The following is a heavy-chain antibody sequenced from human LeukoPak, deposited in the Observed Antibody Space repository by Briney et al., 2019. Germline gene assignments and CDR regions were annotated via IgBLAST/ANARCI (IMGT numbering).Heavy chain of an antibody. Sequence: GGSLRLSCAASGFTFSTYVMSWVRQAPGKGLEWVSAISGSGGSTYYADSVKGRFTISRDNSKNTLYLQMNSLRAEDTAVYYCAKVGQLWLRGAFDIWGQGTMVTVSS. J-gene: IGHJ3*02. D-gene: IGHD5-18*01. CDR3: AKVGQLWLRGAFDI. CDR1: GFTFSTYV. CDR2: ISGSGGST. V-gene: IGHV3-23*01.